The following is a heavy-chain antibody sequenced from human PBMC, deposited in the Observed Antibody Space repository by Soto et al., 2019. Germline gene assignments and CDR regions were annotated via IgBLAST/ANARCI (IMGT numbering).Heavy chain of an antibody. CDR1: GYIFTGHY. D-gene: IGHD2-2*01. V-gene: IGHV1-2*02. Sequence: ASVKVSCKASGYIFTGHYIHWVRQSPVQGVEWMGWINPISGDTNYAQKFQGRVTMTRDTSISTAYMDLISLISADTAVYYCARVRRSPYAMDVWGQGTTVTVSS. J-gene: IGHJ6*02. CDR2: INPISGDT. CDR3: ARVRRSPYAMDV.